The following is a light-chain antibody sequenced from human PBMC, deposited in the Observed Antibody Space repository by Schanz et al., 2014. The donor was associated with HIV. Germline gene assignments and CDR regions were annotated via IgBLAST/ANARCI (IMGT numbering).Light chain of an antibody. J-gene: IGKJ2*01. V-gene: IGKV1-5*03. CDR3: EQHKNRSPFT. CDR2: KAS. CDR1: QSISNW. Sequence: DIQMAQSPSTLSASVGDRVTITCRASQSISNWLAWYQQKPGKAPRLLIYKASSLESGVPSRFSGSGSGTEFTLTISSLQPDDIATYYCEQHKNRSPFTFGQGTRLEIK.